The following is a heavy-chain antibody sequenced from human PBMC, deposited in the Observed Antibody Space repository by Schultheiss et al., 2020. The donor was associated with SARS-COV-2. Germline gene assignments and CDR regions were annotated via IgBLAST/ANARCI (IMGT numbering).Heavy chain of an antibody. D-gene: IGHD6-13*01. Sequence: SETLSLTCAVYGGSFSGYYWSWIRQPPGKGLEWIGEINHSGSTNYNPSLKSRVTRSIDTSRNQFSLKLTSVTAADTAVYYCAREDSSTWFYYFDHWGRGTLVTVSS. CDR2: INHSGST. V-gene: IGHV4-34*01. CDR3: AREDSSTWFYYFDH. CDR1: GGSFSGYY. J-gene: IGHJ4*02.